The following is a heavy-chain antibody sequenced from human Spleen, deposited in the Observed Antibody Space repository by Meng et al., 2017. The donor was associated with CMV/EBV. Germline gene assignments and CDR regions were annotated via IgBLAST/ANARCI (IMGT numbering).Heavy chain of an antibody. CDR3: ARGETYYYDSSGYYFRDNWFDP. Sequence: GESLKISCAASGFTFSSYAMHWVRQAPGKGLEWVAVISYDGSNKYYADSVKGRFTISRDNSKNTLYLQMNSLRAEDTTVYYCARGETYYYDSSGYYFRDNWFDPWGQGTLVTVSS. J-gene: IGHJ5*02. V-gene: IGHV3-30-3*01. CDR2: ISYDGSNK. CDR1: GFTFSSYA. D-gene: IGHD3-22*01.